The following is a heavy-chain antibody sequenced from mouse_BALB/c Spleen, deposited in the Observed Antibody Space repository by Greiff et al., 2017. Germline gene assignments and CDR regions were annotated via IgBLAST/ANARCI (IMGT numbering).Heavy chain of an antibody. V-gene: IGHV6-6*02. J-gene: IGHJ2*01. Sequence: EVKLEESGGGLVQPGGSMKLSCVDSGFTFSNYWMNWVRQSPEKGLEWVAEIRLKSNNYATHYAESVKGRFTISRDDSKSSVYLQMNNLRAEDTGIYYCTRPYYGSFDYWGQGTTLTVSS. CDR3: TRPYYGSFDY. D-gene: IGHD1-1*01. CDR1: GFTFSNYW. CDR2: IRLKSNNYAT.